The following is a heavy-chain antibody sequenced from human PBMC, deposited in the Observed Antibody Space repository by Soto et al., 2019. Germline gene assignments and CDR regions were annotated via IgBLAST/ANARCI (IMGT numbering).Heavy chain of an antibody. V-gene: IGHV4-39*01. CDR3: ARLYCSGGSCFPPRRFYYYYYMDV. CDR1: GGSISSSSYY. CDR2: IYYSGRT. D-gene: IGHD2-15*01. Sequence: QLQLQESGPGLVKPSETLSLTCTVSGGSISSSSYYWGWIRQPPGKGLEWIGSIYYSGRTYYNPSRKSRVTISVDTSKNQFSLKLSSVTAADTAVYYCARLYCSGGSCFPPRRFYYYYYMDVWGKGTTVTVSS. J-gene: IGHJ6*03.